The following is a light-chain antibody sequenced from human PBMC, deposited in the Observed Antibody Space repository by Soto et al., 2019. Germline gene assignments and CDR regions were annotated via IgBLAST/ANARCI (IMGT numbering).Light chain of an antibody. CDR3: QQSYSTPRT. CDR2: AAS. J-gene: IGKJ1*01. CDR1: QSISNY. Sequence: DIQMTQSPSSLPASVGDRVTITCRASQSISNYLSWYQQTPGKAPNLLIYAASSLQSGVPSRFSGSGSGTDFTLTISSLQPEDFATYYCQQSYSTPRTFGQGTKVEIK. V-gene: IGKV1-39*01.